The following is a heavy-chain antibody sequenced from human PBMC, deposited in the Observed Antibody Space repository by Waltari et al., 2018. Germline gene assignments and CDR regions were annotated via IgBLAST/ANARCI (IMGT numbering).Heavy chain of an antibody. J-gene: IGHJ5*02. Sequence: QLQLQESGSGLVKPSQTLSLTCAVSGGSISSGGYSWSWLRQPPGKGLEWIGYIYHSGSTYYNPSLKSRVTISVDRSKNQFSLKLSSVTAADTAVYYCAREYCSSTSCYNWFDPWGQGTLVTVSS. CDR2: IYHSGST. CDR1: GGSISSGGYS. V-gene: IGHV4-30-2*01. CDR3: AREYCSSTSCYNWFDP. D-gene: IGHD2-2*01.